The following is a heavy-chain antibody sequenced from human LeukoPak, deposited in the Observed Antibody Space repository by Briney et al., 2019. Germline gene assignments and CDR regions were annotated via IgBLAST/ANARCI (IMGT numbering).Heavy chain of an antibody. CDR3: ARDSSGGWYERYFQH. CDR2: INPNSGGT. CDR1: GYTFTGYY. Sequence: ASVKVSCKASGYTFTGYYMHWVRQAPGQGLEWMGWINPNSGGTNYAQKFQGGVTMTRDTSISTAYMELSRLRSDDTAVYYCARDSSGGWYERYFQHWGQGTLVTVSS. V-gene: IGHV1-2*02. D-gene: IGHD6-19*01. J-gene: IGHJ1*01.